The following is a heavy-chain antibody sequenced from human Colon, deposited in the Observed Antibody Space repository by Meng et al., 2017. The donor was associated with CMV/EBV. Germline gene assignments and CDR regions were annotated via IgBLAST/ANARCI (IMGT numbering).Heavy chain of an antibody. J-gene: IGHJ4*02. V-gene: IGHV3-23*01. CDR2: ISGSGGST. CDR3: AKGTGAGTSRPGVVVPAAIFDY. CDR1: GFTFSSYA. D-gene: IGHD2-2*02. Sequence: GESLKISCAASGFTFSSYAMSWVRQAPGKGLEWVSAISGSGGSTYYADSVKGRFTISRDNSKNTLYLQMNSLRAEDTAVYYGAKGTGAGTSRPGVVVPAAIFDYWGQGTLVTVSS.